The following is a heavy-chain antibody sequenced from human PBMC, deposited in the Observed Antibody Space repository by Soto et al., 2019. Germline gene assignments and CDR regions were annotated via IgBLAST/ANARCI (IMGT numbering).Heavy chain of an antibody. CDR1: GGSFSSGSYY. D-gene: IGHD3-3*01. V-gene: IGHV4-61*01. J-gene: IGHJ6*02. CDR2: IYYSGST. Sequence: SETLSLTCTVSGGSFSSGSYYWSWIRQPPGKGLEWIGYIYYSGSTNYNPSLKSRVTISVDTSKNQFSLKLSSVTAADTAVYYCARADAYDFWSGSSTHYYYYGMDVWGQGTTVTVSS. CDR3: ARADAYDFWSGSSTHYYYYGMDV.